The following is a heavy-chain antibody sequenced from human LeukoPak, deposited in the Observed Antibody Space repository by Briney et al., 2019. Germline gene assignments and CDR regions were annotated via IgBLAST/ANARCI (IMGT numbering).Heavy chain of an antibody. D-gene: IGHD5-12*01. CDR1: SYTFTSYG. CDR2: ISAYNGNT. CDR3: AMHSNTYSGYDSPLDF. J-gene: IGHJ4*02. V-gene: IGHV1-18*01. Sequence: ASVKVSCKAPSYTFTSYGITWVRQAPGQGLEWMGWISAYNGNTNYAQRLQGRVTMTTDTSTSTAYMELRSLRSDDTAVYYCAMHSNTYSGYDSPLDFWGQGTLVTVSS.